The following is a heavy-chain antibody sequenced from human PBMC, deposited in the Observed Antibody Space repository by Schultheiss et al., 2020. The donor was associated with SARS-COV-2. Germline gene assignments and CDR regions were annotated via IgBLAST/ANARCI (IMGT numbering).Heavy chain of an antibody. D-gene: IGHD3-22*01. CDR1: GGSISSSNW. J-gene: IGHJ5*02. CDR2: INHSGST. CDR3: ARPHSGYYYDSSGLNWFDP. V-gene: IGHV4-4*02. Sequence: SETLSLTCAVSGGSISSSNWWSWVRQPPGKGLEWIGEINHSGSTNYNPSLKSRVTISVDTSKNQFSLKLSSVTAADTAVYYCARPHSGYYYDSSGLNWFDPWGQGTLVTVSS.